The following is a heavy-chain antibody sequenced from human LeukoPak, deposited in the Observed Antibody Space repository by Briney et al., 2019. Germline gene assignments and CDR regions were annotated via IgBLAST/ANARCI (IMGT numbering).Heavy chain of an antibody. V-gene: IGHV4-59*01. Sequence: PSETLSLTCTVSGGSISSYYWSWIRQPPGKGLEWIGYIYYSGSTNYNPSLKSRVTISVDTSKNQFSLKLSSVTAADTAVYYCARPGRSGSLDYWGQGTLVTVSS. D-gene: IGHD3-10*01. J-gene: IGHJ4*02. CDR2: IYYSGST. CDR3: ARPGRSGSLDY. CDR1: GGSISSYY.